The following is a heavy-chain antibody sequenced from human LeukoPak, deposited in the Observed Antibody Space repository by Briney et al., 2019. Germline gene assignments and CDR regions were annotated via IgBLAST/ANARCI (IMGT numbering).Heavy chain of an antibody. CDR2: ISAYNGNT. V-gene: IGHV1-18*04. CDR1: GYTFTDYY. J-gene: IGHJ5*02. D-gene: IGHD3-9*01. CDR3: ARDFSLRYFAWLSNNWFDP. Sequence: ASVKVSCKASGYTFTDYYMHWVRQAPGQGLEWMGWISAYNGNTNYAQKLQGRVTMTTDTSTSTAYMELRSLRSDDTAVYYCARDFSLRYFAWLSNNWFDPWGQGTLVTVSS.